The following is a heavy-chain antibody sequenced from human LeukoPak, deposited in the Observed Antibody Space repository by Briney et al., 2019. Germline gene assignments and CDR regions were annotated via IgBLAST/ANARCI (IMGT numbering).Heavy chain of an antibody. D-gene: IGHD4-23*01. J-gene: IGHJ5*02. CDR1: GYTFTGYY. CDR3: AIPPTLTTVEGWFDP. Sequence: ASVKVSCKASGYTFTGYYMHWVRQAPGQGLEWMGWINPNSGGTNYAQKLQGRVTMTRDTSISTAYMELSRLRSDDTAVYYCAIPPTLTTVEGWFDPWGQGTLVTVSS. V-gene: IGHV1-2*02. CDR2: INPNSGGT.